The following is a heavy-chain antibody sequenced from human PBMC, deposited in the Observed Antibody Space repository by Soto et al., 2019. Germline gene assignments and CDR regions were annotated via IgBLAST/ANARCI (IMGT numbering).Heavy chain of an antibody. CDR3: GSGSSFDP. Sequence: PSETLSLTSTDSGSSISSYDWSWIRQPPGKGLEWIGYIYYSGSTDYNPSLKSRVTISVDTSKNQFSLKLSSVTAADTAVYYYGSGSSFDPWGQGTLVTVSS. CDR1: GSSISSYD. J-gene: IGHJ5*02. V-gene: IGHV4-59*01. CDR2: IYYSGST. D-gene: IGHD3-10*01.